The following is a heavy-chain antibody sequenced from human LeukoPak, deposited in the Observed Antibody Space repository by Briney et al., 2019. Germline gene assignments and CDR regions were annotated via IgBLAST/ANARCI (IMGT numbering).Heavy chain of an antibody. CDR2: INSDGSST. D-gene: IGHD5-12*01. V-gene: IGHV3-74*01. CDR3: ARGAYSGYDPPAADY. J-gene: IGHJ4*02. CDR1: GFTFSSYW. Sequence: GGSLRLSCAASGFTFSSYWMHWVRQAPGKGLVWVSRINSDGSSTSYADSVKGRFTISRDNAKNTLYLQMNSLRAEDTAVYYCARGAYSGYDPPAADYWGQGTLVTVSS.